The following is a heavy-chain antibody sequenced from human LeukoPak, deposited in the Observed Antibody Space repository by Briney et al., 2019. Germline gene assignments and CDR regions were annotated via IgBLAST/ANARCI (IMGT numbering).Heavy chain of an antibody. D-gene: IGHD3-22*01. CDR2: ISWNSGSI. CDR1: GFTFDDYA. V-gene: IGHV3-9*01. J-gene: IGHJ4*02. Sequence: PGGSLRLSCAASGFTFDDYAMHWVRQAPGKGLEGVSGISWNSGSIVYADSVKGRFTISRDNAKNSLYLQMNSLRAEDTALYYCAKGNYYDSSGYYGYWGQGTLVTVSS. CDR3: AKGNYYDSSGYYGY.